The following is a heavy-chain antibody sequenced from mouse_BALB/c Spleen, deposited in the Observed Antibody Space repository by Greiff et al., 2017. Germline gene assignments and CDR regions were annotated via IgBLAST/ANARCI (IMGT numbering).Heavy chain of an antibody. J-gene: IGHJ4*01. V-gene: IGHV3-2*02. CDR2: ISYSGST. Sequence: EVQLQESGPGLVKPSQSLSLTCTVTGYSITSDYAWNWIRQFPGNKLEWMGYISYSGSTSYNPSLKSRISITRDTSKNQFFLQLNSVTTEDTATYYCARNYYYGSTYAMDYWGQGTSVTVSS. CDR1: GYSITSDYA. CDR3: ARNYYYGSTYAMDY. D-gene: IGHD1-1*01.